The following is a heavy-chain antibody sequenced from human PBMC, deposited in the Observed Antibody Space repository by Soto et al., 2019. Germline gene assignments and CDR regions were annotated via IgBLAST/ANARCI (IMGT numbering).Heavy chain of an antibody. CDR2: IIPIFGTA. D-gene: IGHD2-15*01. CDR1: GGTFSSYA. J-gene: IGHJ6*02. Sequence: GASVKVSCKASGGTFSSYAISWVRQAPGQGLEWMGGIIPIFGTANYAQKFQGRVTITADESTSTAYMELSSLRSEDTAVYYCARRCGGSCYSDYYYYGMDVWGQGTTVTVSS. CDR3: ARRCGGSCYSDYYYYGMDV. V-gene: IGHV1-69*13.